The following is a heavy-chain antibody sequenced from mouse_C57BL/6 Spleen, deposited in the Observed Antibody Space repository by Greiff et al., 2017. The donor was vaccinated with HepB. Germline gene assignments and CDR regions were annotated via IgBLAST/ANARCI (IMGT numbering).Heavy chain of an antibody. Sequence: VQLKESGGDLVKPGGSLKLSCAASGFTFSSYGMSWVRQTPDKRLEWVATISSGGSYTYYPDSVKGRFTISRDNAKNTLYLQMSSLKSEDTAMYYCARQIYDGPFAYWGQGTLVTVSA. V-gene: IGHV5-6*01. J-gene: IGHJ3*01. D-gene: IGHD2-3*01. CDR1: GFTFSSYG. CDR2: ISSGGSYT. CDR3: ARQIYDGPFAY.